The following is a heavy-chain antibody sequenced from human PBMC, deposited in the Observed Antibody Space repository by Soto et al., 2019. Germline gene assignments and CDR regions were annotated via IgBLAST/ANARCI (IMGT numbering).Heavy chain of an antibody. CDR3: ARRGSGWYKDAFDI. D-gene: IGHD6-19*01. CDR2: ISYDGSNK. V-gene: IGHV3-30-3*01. J-gene: IGHJ3*02. Sequence: QVQLVESGGGVVQPGRSLRLSCAASGFTFSSYAMDWVRQAPGKGLEWVAVISYDGSNKYYADSVKGRFTISRDNSKNTLYLQMNSLRAEDTAVYYCARRGSGWYKDAFDIWGQGTMVTVSS. CDR1: GFTFSSYA.